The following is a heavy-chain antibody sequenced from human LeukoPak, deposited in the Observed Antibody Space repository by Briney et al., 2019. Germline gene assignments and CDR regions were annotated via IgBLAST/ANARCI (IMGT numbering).Heavy chain of an antibody. Sequence: GGSLRLSCVVSGFTFNRCWMNWVRQAPGKGLEWVSSISSSSSYIYYADSVKGRFTISRDNAKNSLYLQMNSLRAEDTAVYYCARDLGVSGAVAEFDYWGQGTLVTVSS. J-gene: IGHJ4*02. D-gene: IGHD6-19*01. CDR3: ARDLGVSGAVAEFDY. CDR2: ISSSSSYI. CDR1: GFTFNRCW. V-gene: IGHV3-21*01.